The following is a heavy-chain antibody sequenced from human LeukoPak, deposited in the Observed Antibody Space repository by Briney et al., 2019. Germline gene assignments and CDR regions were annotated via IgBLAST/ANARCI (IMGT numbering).Heavy chain of an antibody. CDR1: GFTFSSYA. D-gene: IGHD3-3*01. J-gene: IGHJ5*02. CDR3: ARVLLSNYDFWSGYFNWFDP. CDR2: ISYDGSNK. Sequence: GGSLRLSCAASGFTFSSYAMHWVRQAPGKGLEWVAVISYDGSNKYYADSVKGRFTISRDNSKNTLYLQMNSLRAEDTAVYYCARVLLSNYDFWSGYFNWFDPWGQGTLVTVSS. V-gene: IGHV3-30-3*01.